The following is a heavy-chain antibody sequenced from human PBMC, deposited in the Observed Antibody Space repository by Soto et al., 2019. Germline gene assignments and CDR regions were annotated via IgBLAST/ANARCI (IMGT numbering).Heavy chain of an antibody. Sequence: PGGSLRLSCAASGFTFSSYGMHWVRQAPGKGLEWVAVIWYDGSNKYYADSVKGRFTISRDNSKNTLYLQMNSLRAEDTAVYYCARDNSGYDLDYWGQGTLVTVSS. CDR3: ARDNSGYDLDY. CDR1: GFTFSSYG. J-gene: IGHJ4*02. D-gene: IGHD5-12*01. V-gene: IGHV3-33*01. CDR2: IWYDGSNK.